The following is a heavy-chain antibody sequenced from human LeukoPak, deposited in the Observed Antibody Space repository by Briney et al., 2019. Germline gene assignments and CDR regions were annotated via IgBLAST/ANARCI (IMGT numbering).Heavy chain of an antibody. CDR3: ARDHSSSFDY. V-gene: IGHV4-34*01. CDR1: GGSFSGYY. D-gene: IGHD6-13*01. Sequence: PSETLSLTCAVYGGSFSGYYWSWIRQPPGKGLEWIGEINHSGSTNYNPSLKSRVTMSVDTSKNQFSLKLSSVTAADTAVYYCARDHSSSFDYWGQGTLVTVSS. J-gene: IGHJ4*02. CDR2: INHSGST.